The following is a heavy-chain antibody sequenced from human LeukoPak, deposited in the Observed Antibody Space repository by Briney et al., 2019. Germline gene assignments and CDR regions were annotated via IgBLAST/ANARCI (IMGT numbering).Heavy chain of an antibody. V-gene: IGHV3-74*01. J-gene: IGHJ4*02. CDR1: GFTLSSYW. CDR3: ARALTSPAKCGGDCYSADY. Sequence: HSGGSLRLSCAASGFTLSSYWMHWVRQAPGKGLVWVSRINSDGSTTTYADSVKGRFTISRDNAKNTLYLQMNSLRDEDTAVYYCARALTSPAKCGGDCYSADYWGQGTLVTVSS. CDR2: INSDGSTT. D-gene: IGHD2-21*02.